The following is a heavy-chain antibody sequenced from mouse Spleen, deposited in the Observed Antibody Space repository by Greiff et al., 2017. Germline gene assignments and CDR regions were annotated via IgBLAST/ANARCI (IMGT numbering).Heavy chain of an antibody. V-gene: IGHV2-2*01. D-gene: IGHD3-1*01. J-gene: IGHJ3*01. Sequence: QVQLQQSGPGLVQPSQSLSITCTVSGFSLTSYGVHWVRQSPGKGLEWLGVIWSGGSTDYNAAFISRLSISKDNSKSQVFFKMNSLQADDTAIYYCASRTARATIAYWGQGTLVTVSA. CDR1: GFSLTSYG. CDR3: ASRTARATIAY. CDR2: IWSGGST.